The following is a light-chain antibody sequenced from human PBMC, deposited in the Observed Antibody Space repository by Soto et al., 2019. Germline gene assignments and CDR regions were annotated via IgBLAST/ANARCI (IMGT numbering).Light chain of an antibody. J-gene: IGKJ5*01. V-gene: IGKV3-15*01. CDR2: GAS. CDR1: QSVRSN. CDR3: QQYNNWPPIT. Sequence: EIVMTQSPATLSVSPGERATLSCRASQSVRSNLAWYQQKPGQAPRLLIYGASTRATGSPARFSGSGSGTEFTVTISSMQPEDFAVYYCQQYNNWPPITFGQGTRLESK.